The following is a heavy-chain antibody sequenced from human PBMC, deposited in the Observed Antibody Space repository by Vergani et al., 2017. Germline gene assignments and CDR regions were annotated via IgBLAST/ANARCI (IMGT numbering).Heavy chain of an antibody. D-gene: IGHD3-3*01. CDR1: GGSFSGYC. Sequence: QVQLQQWGAGLLKPSETLSLTCGISGGSFSGYCSTWTRQAPGKGLEWIGEVDHTGNVNYNPSLKSRVTISLDTSENQGSLKLISVTAADTAVYYCARGLGPEWPIGPYWGPGTLVTVSS. V-gene: IGHV4-34*01. CDR2: VDHTGNV. J-gene: IGHJ4*02. CDR3: ARGLGPEWPIGPY.